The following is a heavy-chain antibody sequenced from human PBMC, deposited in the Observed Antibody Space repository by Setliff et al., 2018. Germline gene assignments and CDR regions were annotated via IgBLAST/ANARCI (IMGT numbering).Heavy chain of an antibody. Sequence: PSETLSLTCTVSGGSISSGVYYWAWIRQPPGKGLEWIGRIYYRGDTYYNPSLKSRVTMSVDKSKNQFSLKLTSVTAADTAVYYCARGLEGEDYFYYMDVWGKGNTVTVSS. CDR3: ARGLEGEDYFYYMDV. J-gene: IGHJ6*03. D-gene: IGHD2-21*01. V-gene: IGHV4-39*07. CDR1: GGSISSGVYY. CDR2: IYYRGDT.